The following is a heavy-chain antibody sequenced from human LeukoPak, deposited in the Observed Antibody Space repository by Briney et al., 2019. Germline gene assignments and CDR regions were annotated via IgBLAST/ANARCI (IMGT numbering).Heavy chain of an antibody. D-gene: IGHD3-22*01. CDR2: ISSSGEFT. V-gene: IGHV3-23*01. Sequence: GGSLRLSCAASGFTFNTFAMSWVRQAPGRGLEWVSSISSSGEFTYYVDSLKGRYTISRDNSKNTLYLQMSRLTADDTAVYYCSKDRPNYYHSSGSYYKRSGDYWGQGTLVTVSS. CDR1: GFTFNTFA. CDR3: SKDRPNYYHSSGSYYKRSGDY. J-gene: IGHJ4*02.